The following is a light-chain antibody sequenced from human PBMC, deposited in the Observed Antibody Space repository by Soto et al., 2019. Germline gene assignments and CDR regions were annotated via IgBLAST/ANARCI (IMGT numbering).Light chain of an antibody. CDR3: AAWDDSLNGQR. J-gene: IGLJ2*01. Sequence: QSVLTQPPSASGTPGQRITISCSGSSSNIGSHTVNWYQQLPGATPKVLIYNRNERPSGVPDRFSGSKSGSSGSLAISSLQPEDEAHYYCAAWDDSLNGQRFGGGTKLTVL. CDR1: SSNIGSHT. CDR2: NRN. V-gene: IGLV1-44*01.